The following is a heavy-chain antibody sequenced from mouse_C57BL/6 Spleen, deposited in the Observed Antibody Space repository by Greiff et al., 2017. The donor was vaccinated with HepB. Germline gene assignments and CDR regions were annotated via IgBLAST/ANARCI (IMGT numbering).Heavy chain of an antibody. D-gene: IGHD2-4*01. V-gene: IGHV1-72*01. CDR3: ARENYDYDNWYFDV. J-gene: IGHJ1*03. CDR2: IDPNSGGT. Sequence: QVHVKQSGAELVKPGASVKLSCKASGYTFTSYWMHWVKQRPGRGLEWIGRIDPNSGGTKYNEKFKSKATLTVDKPSSTAYMQLSSLTSEDSAVYYCARENYDYDNWYFDVWGTGTTVTVSS. CDR1: GYTFTSYW.